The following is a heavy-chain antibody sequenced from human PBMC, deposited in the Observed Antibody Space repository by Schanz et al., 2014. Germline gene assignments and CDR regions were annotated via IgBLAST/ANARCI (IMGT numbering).Heavy chain of an antibody. Sequence: EVQLVESGGGLVQPGGSLRLSCAASAFIFRSYSMHWVRQAPGKGLEWVSGINWNGGSTGYADSVKGRFTISRDNAKNSLYLQMNSLRAEDTALYYCAKDGIMVQGVMWERYFDSWGQGTLVTVSS. CDR1: AFIFRSYS. CDR2: INWNGGST. D-gene: IGHD3-10*01. J-gene: IGHJ4*02. CDR3: AKDGIMVQGVMWERYFDS. V-gene: IGHV3-20*04.